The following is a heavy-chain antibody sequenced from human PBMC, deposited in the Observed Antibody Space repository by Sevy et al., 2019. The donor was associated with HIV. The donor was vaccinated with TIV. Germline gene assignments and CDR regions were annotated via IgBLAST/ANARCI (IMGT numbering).Heavy chain of an antibody. V-gene: IGHV1-69*13. Sequence: ASVKVSCKASGGTFSSYAISWVRQAPGQGLEWMGGIIPIFGTANYAQKFQGRVTITADESTSTAYMELSSLRSEDTAVYYCARAHLPDIVVVPALYWFDPWGQGTLVTVSS. D-gene: IGHD2-2*01. CDR2: IIPIFGTA. CDR3: ARAHLPDIVVVPALYWFDP. CDR1: GGTFSSYA. J-gene: IGHJ5*02.